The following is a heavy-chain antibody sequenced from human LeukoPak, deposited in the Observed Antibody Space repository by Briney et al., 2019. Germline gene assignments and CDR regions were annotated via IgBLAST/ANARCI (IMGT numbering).Heavy chain of an antibody. J-gene: IGHJ4*02. CDR3: AGGMGGYGGYDY. CDR2: IYSGGSS. CDR1: GFTVSNNY. D-gene: IGHD5-12*01. V-gene: IGHV3-66*01. Sequence: GGSLTLSCPASGFTVSNNYMSWVRQPPGKGLEWVSVIYSGGSSYYADSVKGRFTISRDNSKNTVYLQMNSLRVEDTAVYYCAGGMGGYGGYDYWGQGTLVTVSS.